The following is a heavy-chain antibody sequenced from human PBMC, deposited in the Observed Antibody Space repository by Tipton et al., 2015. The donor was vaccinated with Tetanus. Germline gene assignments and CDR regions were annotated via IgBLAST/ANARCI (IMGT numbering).Heavy chain of an antibody. CDR3: GRESEGGCDRRGYYYGMDV. J-gene: IGHJ6*02. CDR1: GGTFGSYA. CDR2: IIPIFGTA. Sequence: QVQLVQSGAEVKKPGSSVKVSCKASGGTFGSYAISCVRQAPGQGLEWMGAIIPIFGTANYAQKFQGRVTITAGASTSTAYMERSSLGSGATALYYCGRESEGGCDRRGYYYGMDVWGQGTTVTVSS. V-gene: IGHV1-69*12. D-gene: IGHD5-12*01.